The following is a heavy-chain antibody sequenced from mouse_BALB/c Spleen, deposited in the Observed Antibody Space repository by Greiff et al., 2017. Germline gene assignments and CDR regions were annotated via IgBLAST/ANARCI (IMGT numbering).Heavy chain of an antibody. Sequence: DVQLVESGGGLVQPGGSRKLSCAASGFTFSSFGMHWVRQAPEKGLEWVAYISSGSSTIYYADTVKGRFTISRDNPKNTLFLQMTSLRSEDTAMYYCARSNSRAMDYWGQGTSVTVSS. CDR1: GFTFSSFG. CDR2: ISSGSSTI. J-gene: IGHJ4*01. D-gene: IGHD2-5*01. CDR3: ARSNSRAMDY. V-gene: IGHV5-17*02.